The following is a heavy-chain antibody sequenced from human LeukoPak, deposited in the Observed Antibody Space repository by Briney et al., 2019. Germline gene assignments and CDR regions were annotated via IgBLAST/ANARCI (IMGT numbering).Heavy chain of an antibody. D-gene: IGHD6-13*01. CDR2: IYYNGNA. Sequence: SETLSLACTVSGDSIRSTSYYWVWIRQPPGKGLEWIGSIYYNGNAYYNPSLRSRVTISVDTSKNQFSLKLSSMTAADTAVFYCARGPGPGVAAAGTKSWFDPWGQGTLVTVSS. CDR3: ARGPGPGVAAAGTKSWFDP. CDR1: GDSIRSTSYY. J-gene: IGHJ5*02. V-gene: IGHV4-39*07.